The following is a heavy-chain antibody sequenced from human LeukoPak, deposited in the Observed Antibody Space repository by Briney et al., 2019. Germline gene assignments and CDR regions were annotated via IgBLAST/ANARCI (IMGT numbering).Heavy chain of an antibody. Sequence: GASVKVSCKASGGTFSSYAISWVRQAPGQGLEWMGGIIPIFGTANYAQKFQGRVTITTDESTSTAYMELSSLRSEDTAVYYCAGGTGTTILFDYWGQGTLVTVSS. CDR2: IIPIFGTA. CDR3: AGGTGTTILFDY. J-gene: IGHJ4*02. V-gene: IGHV1-69*05. D-gene: IGHD1-7*01. CDR1: GGTFSSYA.